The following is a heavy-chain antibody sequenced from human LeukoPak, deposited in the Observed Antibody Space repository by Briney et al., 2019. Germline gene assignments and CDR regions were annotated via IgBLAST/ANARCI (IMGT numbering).Heavy chain of an antibody. CDR1: GGTFSSYA. CDR3: ARERHDYGDFDY. CDR2: IILIFDTA. Sequence: ASVKVSCKASGGTFSSYAISWVRQAPGQGLEWMGGIILIFDTANYAQKFKGRLTITADKSTSTAYMELSSLRSEDTAVYYCARERHDYGDFDYWGQGTLVAVSS. V-gene: IGHV1-69*06. D-gene: IGHD4-17*01. J-gene: IGHJ4*02.